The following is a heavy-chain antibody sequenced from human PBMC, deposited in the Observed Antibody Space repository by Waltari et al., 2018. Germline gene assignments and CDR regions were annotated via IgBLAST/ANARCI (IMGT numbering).Heavy chain of an antibody. CDR1: GYPFMHYF. CDR2: IDPEDGET. V-gene: IGHV1-69-2*01. J-gene: IGHJ4*02. CDR3: APLPGGSGQTFDY. Sequence: EVELVHSGADVKKPGATVTISCKASGYPFMHYFIHWVQQAPGKGLEWMGRIDPEDGETVYSEKFQGRVTITADTSTDTAYMELSSLTSGDTAVYYCAPLPGGSGQTFDYWGQGTLVTVSS. D-gene: IGHD3-10*01.